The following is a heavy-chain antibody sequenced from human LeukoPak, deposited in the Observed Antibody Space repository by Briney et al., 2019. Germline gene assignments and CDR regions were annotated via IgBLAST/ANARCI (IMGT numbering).Heavy chain of an antibody. J-gene: IGHJ4*02. V-gene: IGHV3-23*01. CDR3: AQGRAVAGTYFDY. CDR2: ISDSGGTT. D-gene: IGHD6-19*01. Sequence: GGSLRLSCVASGFTFSSHAMSWVRQAPGKGLEWVSFISDSGGTTYYADSVKGRLTISRDNSKNTLYLQMDSLRAEDTAVYYCAQGRAVAGTYFDYWGQGTLVTVSS. CDR1: GFTFSSHA.